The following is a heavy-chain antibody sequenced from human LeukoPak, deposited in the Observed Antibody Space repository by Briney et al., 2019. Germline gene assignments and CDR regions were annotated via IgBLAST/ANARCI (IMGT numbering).Heavy chain of an antibody. J-gene: IGHJ4*02. CDR2: IWYDGSNK. CDR3: ATDRTSSGWYYFDY. Sequence: GRSLRLPCAASGFTFSSYGMHWVRQAPGKGLEWVAVIWYDGSNKYYADSVKGRFTISRDNSKNTLYLQMNSLRAEDTAVYYCATDRTSSGWYYFDYWGQGTLVTVSS. CDR1: GFTFSSYG. D-gene: IGHD6-19*01. V-gene: IGHV3-33*01.